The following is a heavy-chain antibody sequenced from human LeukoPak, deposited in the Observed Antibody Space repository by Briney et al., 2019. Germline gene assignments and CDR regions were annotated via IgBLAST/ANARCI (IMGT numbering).Heavy chain of an antibody. Sequence: GGSLRLSCAAYGLTFSSYAMDWVRQAPGKGLEWVSTITDSGGGTYYADSVKGRFTISRDNSKNTLYLQMNTLRAEDLALYYCAKSGGYCSSASCYPNWFDPWGQGTLVTVSS. D-gene: IGHD2-2*01. J-gene: IGHJ5*02. CDR1: GLTFSSYA. V-gene: IGHV3-23*01. CDR2: ITDSGGGT. CDR3: AKSGGYCSSASCYPNWFDP.